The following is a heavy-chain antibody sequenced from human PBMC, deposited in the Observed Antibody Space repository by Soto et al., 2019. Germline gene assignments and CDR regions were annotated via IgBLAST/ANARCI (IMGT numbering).Heavy chain of an antibody. CDR2: ISAYNGNT. CDR1: VFTLTPYG. D-gene: IGHD4-17*01. V-gene: IGHV1-18*01. Sequence: ASVKGSRQGSVFTLTPYGITWGGQAPGQGLEWMGWISAYNGNTNYAQKLQGRVTMTTDTSTSTAYMELRSLRSDDTAVYYCARDLHGDPYYWGQGTLVTVSS. CDR3: ARDLHGDPYY. J-gene: IGHJ4*02.